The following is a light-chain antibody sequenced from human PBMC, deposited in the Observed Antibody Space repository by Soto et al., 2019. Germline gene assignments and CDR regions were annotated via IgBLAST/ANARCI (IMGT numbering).Light chain of an antibody. V-gene: IGLV1-40*01. Sequence: QSVLTQPPSVSGAPGQRVTISCTGSSSNIGAGYDVHWYQQLPGTAPKLLIYGNSNRPSGVPDRFSGSKSGTSASLAITGLRAEDESDYCCQSYGRSLSGWVFGGGTKLTVL. J-gene: IGLJ3*02. CDR1: SSNIGAGYD. CDR2: GNS. CDR3: QSYGRSLSGWV.